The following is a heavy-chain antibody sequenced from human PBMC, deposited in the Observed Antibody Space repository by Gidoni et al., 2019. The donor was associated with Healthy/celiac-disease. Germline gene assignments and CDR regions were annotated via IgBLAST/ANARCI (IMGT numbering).Heavy chain of an antibody. Sequence: EVQLVESGGGLVKPGGSLRLSCAASGFTFRNAWMSWVRQAPGKGLEWVGRIKSKTDGGTTDYAAPVKGRFTISRDVSKNTLYLQMNSLKTEDTAVYYCTTVRIQLWTWYMDVWGKGTTVTVSS. CDR3: TTVRIQLWTWYMDV. CDR1: GFTFRNAW. CDR2: IKSKTDGGTT. J-gene: IGHJ6*03. D-gene: IGHD5-18*01. V-gene: IGHV3-15*01.